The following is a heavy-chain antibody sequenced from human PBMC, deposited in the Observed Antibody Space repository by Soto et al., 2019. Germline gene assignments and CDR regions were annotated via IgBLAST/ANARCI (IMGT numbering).Heavy chain of an antibody. CDR2: ISSRSDAI. CDR3: SRDTDGLLDFDN. V-gene: IGHV3-48*01. D-gene: IGHD2-2*03. CDR1: GFTFNSEG. Sequence: GGSLRLSCAASGFTFNSEGMNWVRQAPGMGLEWISYISSRSDAIFYADSVKGRFTISRDNAKSSLYLQMDSLRAEDTAVYYCSRDTDGLLDFDNWGQGTPVTVSS. J-gene: IGHJ4*02.